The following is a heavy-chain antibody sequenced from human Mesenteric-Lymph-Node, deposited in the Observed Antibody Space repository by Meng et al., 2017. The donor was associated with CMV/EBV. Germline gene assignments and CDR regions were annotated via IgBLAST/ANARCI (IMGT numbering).Heavy chain of an antibody. CDR2: MNPNSGNT. J-gene: IGHJ5*02. Sequence: SGGIFSSYAISWVRQAPGQGLEWMGWMNPNSGNTGYAQKFQGRVTMTRNTSISTAYMELSSLRSEDTAVYYCARGRTTGRTSWFDPWGQGTLVTVSS. D-gene: IGHD1-1*01. V-gene: IGHV1-8*02. CDR1: GGIFSSYA. CDR3: ARGRTTGRTSWFDP.